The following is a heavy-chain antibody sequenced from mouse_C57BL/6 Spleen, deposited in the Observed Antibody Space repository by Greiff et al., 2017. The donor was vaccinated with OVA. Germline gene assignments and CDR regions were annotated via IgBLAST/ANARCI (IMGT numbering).Heavy chain of an antibody. J-gene: IGHJ1*03. CDR2: INPNYGTT. CDR1: GYSFTDYN. V-gene: IGHV1-39*01. D-gene: IGHD1-1*01. CDR3: ARSYYYGSSGDWYFDV. Sequence: VQLQQSGPELVKPGASVKISCKASGYSFTDYNMNWVKQSNGKSLEWIGVINPNYGTTSYNQKFKGKATLTVDQSSSTAYMQLNSLTSEDSAVYYCARSYYYGSSGDWYFDVWGTGTTVTVSS.